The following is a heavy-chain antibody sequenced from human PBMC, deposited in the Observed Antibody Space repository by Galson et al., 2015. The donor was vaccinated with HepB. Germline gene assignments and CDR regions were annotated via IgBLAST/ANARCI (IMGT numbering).Heavy chain of an antibody. CDR3: ARERDQSEYYVHHYGVDV. Sequence: CKASGYSFTGYYLHWVRRAPGQGLEWMGWINPKSGATVYAQTFKGRVSLARDTSINTAYMELSCLRSDDTAVYFWARERDQSEYYVHHYGVDVWGQGTTVTVSS. J-gene: IGHJ6*02. D-gene: IGHD3-16*01. CDR1: GYSFTGYY. V-gene: IGHV1-2*02. CDR2: INPKSGAT.